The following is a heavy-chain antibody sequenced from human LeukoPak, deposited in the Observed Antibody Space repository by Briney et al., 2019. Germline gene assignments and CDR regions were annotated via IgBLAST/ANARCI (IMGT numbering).Heavy chain of an antibody. V-gene: IGHV3-23*01. D-gene: IGHD5-18*01. CDR2: ISGSGGST. J-gene: IGHJ4*02. CDR3: AKDLWIQLWGVHFDY. CDR1: GFTFSDYA. Sequence: PGGSLRLSCASSGFTFSDYAMSWVRQAPGKGLEWVSAISGSGGSTYYADSVKGRFTISRDNSKNTLYLQMNSLRAEDTAVYYCAKDLWIQLWGVHFDYWGQGTLVTVSS.